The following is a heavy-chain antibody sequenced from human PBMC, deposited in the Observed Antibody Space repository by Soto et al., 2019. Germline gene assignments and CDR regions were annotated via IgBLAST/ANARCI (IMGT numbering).Heavy chain of an antibody. D-gene: IGHD2-15*01. J-gene: IGHJ4*02. CDR3: AKARGGYCSGGSCSQIDY. CDR2: ISGSGGST. V-gene: IGHV3-23*01. CDR1: GFTFSSYA. Sequence: GGSLRLSCAASGFTFSSYAMSWVRQAPGKGLEWVSAISGSGGSTYYADSVKGRFTISRDNSKNTLYLQMNSLRAEDTAVYYCAKARGGYCSGGSCSQIDYWGQGTLVTVSS.